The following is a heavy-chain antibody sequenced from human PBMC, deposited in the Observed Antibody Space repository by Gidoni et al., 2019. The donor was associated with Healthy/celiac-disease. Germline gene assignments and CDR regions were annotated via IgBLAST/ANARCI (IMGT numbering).Heavy chain of an antibody. V-gene: IGHV4-39*07. CDR3: AREAPYMIVVGYYYGMDV. D-gene: IGHD3-22*01. CDR2: IYYSGST. J-gene: IGHJ6*02. CDR1: GGSISSSRYY. Sequence: LQLQESGPGLVKPSETLSLTCTVSGGSISSSRYYWGWIRQPPGKGLEWIGSIYYSGSTYYNPSLKSRVTISVDTSKNQFSLKLSSVTAADTAVYYCAREAPYMIVVGYYYGMDVWGQGTTVTVSS.